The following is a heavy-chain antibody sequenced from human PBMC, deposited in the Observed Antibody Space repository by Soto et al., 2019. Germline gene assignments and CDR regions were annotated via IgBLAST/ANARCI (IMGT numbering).Heavy chain of an antibody. V-gene: IGHV3-48*02. D-gene: IGHD3-9*01. J-gene: IGHJ3*02. Sequence: GGSLRLSCAASGYALRDYSMNWVRQAPGKGLEWISYTGTSRKYTFYADSVRGRFTISRDDARNSVYLQLNSLRNEDTAVYYSVRDRDWAFDIWGQGTMVTVSS. CDR1: GYALRDYS. CDR3: VRDRDWAFDI. CDR2: TGTSRKYT.